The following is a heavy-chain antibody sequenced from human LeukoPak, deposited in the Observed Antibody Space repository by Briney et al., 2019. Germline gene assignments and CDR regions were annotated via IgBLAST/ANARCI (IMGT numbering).Heavy chain of an antibody. J-gene: IGHJ4*02. CDR3: ARGAPLTVPTGEVDC. CDR2: ISSSSSYI. Sequence: PGGSLRLSCAASGFTLTSYSMNWVRQAPGKGLEWVSSISSSSSYIYYAASVKGRFTISRDNAKNSLYLQMNSLRAEDTAVYYCARGAPLTVPTGEVDCWGQGTLVTVSS. D-gene: IGHD4-17*01. CDR1: GFTLTSYS. V-gene: IGHV3-21*01.